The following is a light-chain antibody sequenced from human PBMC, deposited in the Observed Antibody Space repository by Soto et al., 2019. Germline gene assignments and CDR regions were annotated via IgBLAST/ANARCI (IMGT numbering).Light chain of an antibody. J-gene: IGKJ1*01. V-gene: IGKV1-5*01. Sequence: DIQMTQSPSTLSASVGDRVTITCRASQSISSWLAWYQQKPGKAPKLLIYDASSLESGVPSRFSGSGSGTEFTLTISSLQPYDFATYYYQQYNSSWTFGQGTKVEIK. CDR2: DAS. CDR3: QQYNSSWT. CDR1: QSISSW.